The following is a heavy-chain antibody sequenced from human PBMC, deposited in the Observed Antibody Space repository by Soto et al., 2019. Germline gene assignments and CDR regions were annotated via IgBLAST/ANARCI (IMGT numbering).Heavy chain of an antibody. CDR2: ISGSGGST. D-gene: IGHD2-15*01. V-gene: IGHV3-23*01. J-gene: IGHJ4*02. CDR1: GFTFSSYA. CDR3: AKELGCSGGSCYSIPAFDY. Sequence: GGSLRLSCAASGFTFSSYAMSWVRQAPGKGLEWVSAISGSGGSTYYADSVEGRFTISRDNSKNTLYLQMNSLRAEDTAVYYCAKELGCSGGSCYSIPAFDYWGQGTLVTVSS.